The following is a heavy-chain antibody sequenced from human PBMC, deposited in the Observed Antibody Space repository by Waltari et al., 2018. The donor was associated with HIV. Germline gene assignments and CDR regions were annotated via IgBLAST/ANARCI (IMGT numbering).Heavy chain of an antibody. CDR3: AKDSNYDSSGPIDY. CDR1: GFTFSRYA. V-gene: IGHV3-23*01. J-gene: IGHJ4*02. CDR2: LSGSGASP. Sequence: EVQLLESGGGLVQPGGSLRLSCAASGFTFSRYAMSWVRQAAGRGLEGVSALSGSGASPYYADSVKGRFTISRDNSKNTLYLQMNRLRADDTAVYYCAKDSNYDSSGPIDYWGQGTLVTVSS. D-gene: IGHD3-22*01.